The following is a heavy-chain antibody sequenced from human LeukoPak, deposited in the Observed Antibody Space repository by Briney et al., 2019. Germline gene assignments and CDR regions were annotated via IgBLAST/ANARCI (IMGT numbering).Heavy chain of an antibody. CDR3: ARVLAVTDTYYYHYGMDV. CDR1: GGSISSGGYS. CDR2: IYYSGST. J-gene: IGHJ6*02. Sequence: PLETLSLTCTVSGGSISSGGYSWSWIRQHPGKGLEWIGYIYYSGSTYYNPSLKSRVTISVDTSKNQFSLKLSSVTAADTAVYYCARVLAVTDTYYYHYGMDVWGQGTTVTVSS. D-gene: IGHD4-17*01. V-gene: IGHV4-31*03.